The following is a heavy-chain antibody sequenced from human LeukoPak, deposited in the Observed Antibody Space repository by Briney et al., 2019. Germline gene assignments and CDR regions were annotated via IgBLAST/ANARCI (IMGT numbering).Heavy chain of an antibody. CDR1: GGTFSSYA. CDR3: ARSSSIAARRGAFDY. D-gene: IGHD6-6*01. Sequence: ASVKVSCKASGGTFSSYAISWVRQAPGQGLEWMGGIIPIFGTANYAQKFQGRVTITTDESTSTAYVELSSLRSEDTAVYYCARSSSIAARRGAFDYWGQGTLVTVSS. V-gene: IGHV1-69*05. CDR2: IIPIFGTA. J-gene: IGHJ4*02.